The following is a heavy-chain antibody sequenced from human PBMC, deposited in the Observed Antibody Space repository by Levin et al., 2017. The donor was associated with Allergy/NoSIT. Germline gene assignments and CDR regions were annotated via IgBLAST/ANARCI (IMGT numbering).Heavy chain of an antibody. V-gene: IGHV3-48*01. Sequence: GESLKISCAASGLTFSSYNINWVRQAPGKGLEWVSYISSSTSTIFYADSVKGRFIISRDNAKNSLNLQMNSLRAEDTAVYYCARDRTPDIEVVPAAAPSYYYGMDVWGQGTTVTVSS. CDR2: ISSSTSTI. J-gene: IGHJ6*02. CDR3: ARDRTPDIEVVPAAAPSYYYGMDV. CDR1: GLTFSSYN. D-gene: IGHD2-2*01.